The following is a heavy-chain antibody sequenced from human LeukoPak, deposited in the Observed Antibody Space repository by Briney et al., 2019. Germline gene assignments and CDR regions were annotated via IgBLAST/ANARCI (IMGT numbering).Heavy chain of an antibody. CDR3: ARDSLWFGELSFDY. D-gene: IGHD3-10*01. J-gene: IGHJ4*02. CDR1: GFTFSSYS. V-gene: IGHV3-48*01. Sequence: PGGSLRLSCAASGFTFSSYSMNWVRQAPGKGLEWVSYISSSSSTIYYADSVKGRFTISRDNAKNSLYLQMNSLRAEDTAVYYCARDSLWFGELSFDYWGQGTLVTVSS. CDR2: ISSSSSTI.